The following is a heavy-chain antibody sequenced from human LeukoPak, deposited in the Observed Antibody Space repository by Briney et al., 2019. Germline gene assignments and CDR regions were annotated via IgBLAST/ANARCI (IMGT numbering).Heavy chain of an antibody. CDR1: GFTFNNYA. J-gene: IGHJ4*02. CDR2: ISGSGFST. V-gene: IGHV3-23*01. D-gene: IGHD3-22*01. Sequence: GGFLRLSCAASGFTFNNYAMSWVRQAPGKGLEWVSAISGSGFSTYYADSVKGRFTISRDNSNNTVYLQMKSLRGDDTAVYFCAKATPHYETSGYYVSWGKGTLVTVSS. CDR3: AKATPHYETSGYYVS.